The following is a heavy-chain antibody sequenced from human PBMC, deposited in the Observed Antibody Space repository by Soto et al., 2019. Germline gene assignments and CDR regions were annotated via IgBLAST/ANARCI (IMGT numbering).Heavy chain of an antibody. CDR3: AAAAGSDDWFDP. Sequence: PSETLSLTCTVSGGSISSYYWSWIRQPPGKGLEWIGYIYYSGSTNYNPSLKSRVTISVDTSKNQFSLKLSSVTAADTAVYYCAAAAGSDDWFDPWGQGTLVTVSS. V-gene: IGHV4-59*01. CDR2: IYYSGST. CDR1: GGSISSYY. D-gene: IGHD6-13*01. J-gene: IGHJ5*02.